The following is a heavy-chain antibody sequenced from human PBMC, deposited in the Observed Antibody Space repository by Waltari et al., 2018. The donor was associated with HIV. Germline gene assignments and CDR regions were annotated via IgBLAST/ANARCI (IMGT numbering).Heavy chain of an antibody. Sequence: QVQLVQSGSELKKPGASVKVSCKASGYTFIKYAMNWLRQAPGQGLEWMGWINTDTWNPTNAQAFIGLFVFSLDTPVNTAYLQINSLKAEDTAVYYCARGYYDSSGYPPPWYLDLWGRGTLVTVSS. CDR1: GYTFIKYA. V-gene: IGHV7-4-1*02. D-gene: IGHD3-22*01. CDR3: ARGYYDSSGYPPPWYLDL. J-gene: IGHJ2*01. CDR2: INTDTWNP.